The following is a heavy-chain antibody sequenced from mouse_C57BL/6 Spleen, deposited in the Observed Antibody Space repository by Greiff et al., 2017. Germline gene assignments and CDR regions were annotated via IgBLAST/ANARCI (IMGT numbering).Heavy chain of an antibody. CDR2: SRNKANDYTT. V-gene: IGHV7-1*01. D-gene: IGHD2-1*01. CDR3: ARDLHYGNFAY. CDR1: GFTFSDFY. Sequence: DVKLVESGGGLVQSGRSLRLSCATSGFTFSDFYMEWVRQAPGKGLEWIAASRNKANDYTTEYSASVKGRFIVSRDTSQSILYLQMNALRAEDTAIYYCARDLHYGNFAYWGQGTLVTVSA. J-gene: IGHJ3*01.